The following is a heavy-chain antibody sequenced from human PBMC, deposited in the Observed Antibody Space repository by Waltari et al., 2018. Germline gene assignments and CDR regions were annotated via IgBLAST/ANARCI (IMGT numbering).Heavy chain of an antibody. J-gene: IGHJ4*02. CDR1: GFTFSSYA. CDR2: ISGSGGST. Sequence: EVQLVQSGGGLVQPGGSLRLSCAASGFTFSSYAMGWFRQAPGKGLEWVSAISGSGGSTYYADSVKGRFTISRDNSKNTLYLQMNSLRAEDTAVYYCAKDTTSMGLDGAIYYFDYWGQGTLVTVSS. D-gene: IGHD1-26*01. V-gene: IGHV3-23*04. CDR3: AKDTTSMGLDGAIYYFDY.